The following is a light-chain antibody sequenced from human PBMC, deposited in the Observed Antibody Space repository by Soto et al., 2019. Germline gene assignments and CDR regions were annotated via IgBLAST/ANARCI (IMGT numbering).Light chain of an antibody. CDR1: QSVSKF. V-gene: IGKV3-11*01. CDR2: DVS. CDR3: QHRST. Sequence: EIVLTQSPATLSLSPGERVTLSCRASQSVSKFLAWYQQRPGQAPRLLMYDVSNRATGIPARFSGSGSGTDFTLTSSGLEPEDVAVYYCQHRSTFGPGTKVDIK. J-gene: IGKJ3*01.